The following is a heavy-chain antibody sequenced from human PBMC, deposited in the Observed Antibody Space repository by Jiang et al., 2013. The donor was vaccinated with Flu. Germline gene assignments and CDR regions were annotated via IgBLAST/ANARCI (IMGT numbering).Heavy chain of an antibody. J-gene: IGHJ4*02. Sequence: GRSLRLSCAASGFTFSSYGMHWVRQAPGKGLEWVAVISYDGSNKYYADSVKGRFTISRDNSKNTLYLQMNSLRAEDTAVYYCANFAFDSSSSSTQYYFDYWGQGTLVTVSS. CDR3: ANFAFDSSSSSTQYYFDY. CDR2: ISYDGSNK. V-gene: IGHV3-30*18. CDR1: GFTFSSYG. D-gene: IGHD6-13*01.